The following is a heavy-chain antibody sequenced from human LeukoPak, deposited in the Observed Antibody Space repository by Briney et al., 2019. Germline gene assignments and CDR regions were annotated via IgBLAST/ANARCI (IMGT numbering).Heavy chain of an antibody. J-gene: IGHJ2*01. D-gene: IGHD6-19*01. CDR2: IYYSGST. CDR1: GGSISSYY. CDR3: ARGSGWYWSFDL. Sequence: PSETLSLTCTVSGGSISSYYWSWIRQPPGKGLEWIGYIYYSGSTNYNPPLKSRVTISVDTSKNQFSLKLSSVTAADTAVYYCARGSGWYWSFDLWGRGTLVTVSS. V-gene: IGHV4-59*01.